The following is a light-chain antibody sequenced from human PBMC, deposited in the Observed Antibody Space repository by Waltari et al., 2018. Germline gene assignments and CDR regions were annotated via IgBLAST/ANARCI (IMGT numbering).Light chain of an antibody. Sequence: DIVMTQSPDSLAVSLGERATTNCKARQSVLYRSNNYNYLAWYQQKPGQPPKLLIYWASTRESGVPDRFSGSGSGTDFTLTISSLQAEDVAVYYCQQYYSVPPTFGQGTKVEIK. CDR2: WAS. J-gene: IGKJ1*01. CDR3: QQYYSVPPT. V-gene: IGKV4-1*01. CDR1: QSVLYRSNNYNY.